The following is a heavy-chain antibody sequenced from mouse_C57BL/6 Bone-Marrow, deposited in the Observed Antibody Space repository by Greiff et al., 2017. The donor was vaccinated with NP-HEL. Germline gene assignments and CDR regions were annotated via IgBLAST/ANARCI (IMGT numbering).Heavy chain of an antibody. CDR2: IYPGGGYT. CDR3: ARWDYYGSSYAMDY. Sequence: QVHVKQSGAELVRPGTSVKMSCKASGYTFTNYWIGWAKQRPGHGLEWIGDIYPGGGYTNYNEKFKGKATLTADKSSSTAYMQFSSLTSEDSAIYYCARWDYYGSSYAMDYWGQGTSVTVSS. CDR1: GYTFTNYW. V-gene: IGHV1-63*01. J-gene: IGHJ4*01. D-gene: IGHD1-1*01.